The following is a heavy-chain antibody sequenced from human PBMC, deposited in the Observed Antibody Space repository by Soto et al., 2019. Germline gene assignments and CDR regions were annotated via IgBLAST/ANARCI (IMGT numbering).Heavy chain of an antibody. Sequence: QITLKESGPTLVKPTQTLTLTCTFSGFSLSTSGVGVGWIRQPPGKALEWLALIYWDDDKRYSPSLKSRLTIXXDXSXXQVVLTMTNMDPVDTATYYCAHMAVAATSAEYFQHWGQGTLVTVSS. CDR1: GFSLSTSGVG. D-gene: IGHD2-15*01. V-gene: IGHV2-5*02. J-gene: IGHJ1*01. CDR2: IYWDDDK. CDR3: AHMAVAATSAEYFQH.